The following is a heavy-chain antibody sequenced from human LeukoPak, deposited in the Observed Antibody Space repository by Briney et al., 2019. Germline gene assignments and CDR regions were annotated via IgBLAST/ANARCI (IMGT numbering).Heavy chain of an antibody. CDR1: GYTFTSYD. V-gene: IGHV1-8*03. CDR3: ARPRGGTIFGVVIRSNYYFDY. J-gene: IGHJ4*02. Sequence: ASVKVCCKASGYTFTSYDINWVRQATGQGLEWMGWMNPNSGNTGYAQKFAGRVSITRNTSISTAYMELSSLRSEDTAVYYCARPRGGTIFGVVIRSNYYFDYWGQGTLVTVSS. CDR2: MNPNSGNT. D-gene: IGHD3-3*01.